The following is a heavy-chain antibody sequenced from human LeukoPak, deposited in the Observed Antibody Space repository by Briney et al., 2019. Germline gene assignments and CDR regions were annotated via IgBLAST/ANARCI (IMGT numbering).Heavy chain of an antibody. D-gene: IGHD4-11*01. Sequence: ASVKVSCKASGYTFTSYAITWVRQAPGQGLEWMGWISAYNGNTNYAQKLQGRVTMTTDTSTNTAYMELRSLRSDDTAVYYCAGGLQENLAWLQAFTAFDIWGQGTMVTVSS. CDR1: GYTFTSYA. V-gene: IGHV1-18*01. CDR3: AGGLQENLAWLQAFTAFDI. J-gene: IGHJ3*02. CDR2: ISAYNGNT.